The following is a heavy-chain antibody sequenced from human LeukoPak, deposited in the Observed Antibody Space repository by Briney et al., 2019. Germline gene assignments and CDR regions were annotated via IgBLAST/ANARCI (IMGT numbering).Heavy chain of an antibody. Sequence: TGGSLRLSCAASGFTFSSYAMSWVRQAPGKGLEWVSAISGSGGSTYYADSVKGRFTISRDNSKNTLYLQMNSLRAEDTAVYYCAKDGYDSSGYYTTPFDYWGQGTLGTVSS. V-gene: IGHV3-23*01. CDR2: ISGSGGST. J-gene: IGHJ4*02. D-gene: IGHD3-22*01. CDR1: GFTFSSYA. CDR3: AKDGYDSSGYYTTPFDY.